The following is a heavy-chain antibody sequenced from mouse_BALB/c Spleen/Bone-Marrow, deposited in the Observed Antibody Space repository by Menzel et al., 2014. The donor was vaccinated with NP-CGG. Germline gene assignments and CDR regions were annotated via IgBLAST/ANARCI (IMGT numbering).Heavy chain of an antibody. J-gene: IGHJ4*01. CDR3: ARSYYGRAMDY. CDR1: GYTFTSYW. CDR2: ISPGSGST. Sequence: DLVKPGASVKLSCKASGYTFTSYWINWIKQRPGQGLVWIGRISPGSGSTYYDEMFKGKATLTVDTSSSKAYIQLSSLSSEDSAVYFCARSYYGRAMDYWGQGTSVTVSS. D-gene: IGHD1-1*01. V-gene: IGHV1S41*01.